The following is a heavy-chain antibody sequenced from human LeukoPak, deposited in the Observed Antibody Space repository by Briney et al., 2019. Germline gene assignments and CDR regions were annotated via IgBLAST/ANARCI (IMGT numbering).Heavy chain of an antibody. CDR2: ISSSSSSI. CDR1: GFTFSSYT. J-gene: IGHJ5*02. Sequence: PGGSLRLSCAASGFTFSSYTMHWVRQAPGKGLEWVSSISSSSSSIYYIDSVKGRFTISRDNAKNSLYLQMNSLRAEDTAVYYCATDAGIAVPWGQGTLVTVSS. D-gene: IGHD6-19*01. V-gene: IGHV3-21*01. CDR3: ATDAGIAVP.